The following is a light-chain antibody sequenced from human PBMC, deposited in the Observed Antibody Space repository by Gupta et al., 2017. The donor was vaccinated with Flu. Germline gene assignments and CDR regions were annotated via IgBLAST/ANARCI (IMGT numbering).Light chain of an antibody. V-gene: IGKV4-1*01. CDR1: QSVLSTSNNKNY. CDR3: QQDDSVPLT. J-gene: IGKJ4*01. CDR2: WGS. Sequence: DMVMTHSPDSLPLSLGERATINCKSSQSVLSTSNNKNYFAWYQQKPGQPPMLLIYWGSTRESGVPDRFSGSGSGTDFTLTISSLRPEDVAVYYCQQDDSVPLTFGRGTKVEIK.